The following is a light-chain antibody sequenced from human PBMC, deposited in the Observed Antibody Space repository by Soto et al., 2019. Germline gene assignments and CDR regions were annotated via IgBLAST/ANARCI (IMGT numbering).Light chain of an antibody. CDR1: SSDVGGYNY. CDR2: DVS. CDR3: NSYTSSSTYV. Sequence: QSVLTQPASVSGSPGQSIAISCTGTSSDVGGYNYVSWYQQQPGKAPQLMIYDVSNRPSGVSNRFSGSKSGNTASLTISGLQAEDEADYYCNSYTSSSTYVFGTGTQLTVL. J-gene: IGLJ1*01. V-gene: IGLV2-14*01.